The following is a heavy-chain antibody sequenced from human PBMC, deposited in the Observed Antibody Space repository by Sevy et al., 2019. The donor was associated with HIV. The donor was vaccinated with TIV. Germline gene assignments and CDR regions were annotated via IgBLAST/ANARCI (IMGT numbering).Heavy chain of an antibody. V-gene: IGHV3-7*01. CDR2: IKQDGSEK. CDR1: GFTSSSYW. J-gene: IGHJ4*02. Sequence: GGSLRLSCAASGFTSSSYWMSWVRQAPGKGLEWVANIKQDGSEKYYVDSVKGRFTISRDNAKNSLYLQMNSLRAEDTAVYYCARPPIVGDNSDYWGQGTLVTVSS. D-gene: IGHD1-26*01. CDR3: ARPPIVGDNSDY.